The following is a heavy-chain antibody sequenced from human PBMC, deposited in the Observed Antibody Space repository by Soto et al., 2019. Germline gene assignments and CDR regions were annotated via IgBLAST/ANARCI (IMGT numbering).Heavy chain of an antibody. V-gene: IGHV1-18*01. CDR1: GYTFTSYG. D-gene: IGHD6-13*01. Sequence: QVQLVQSGAEVKKPGASVKVSCKASGYTFTSYGISWVRQAPGQGLEWMGWISAYNGNTNYAQKLQGRVTMTTDTSTSTAYMELRSLRSDDTAVYYCARDRLPVVVLAAAGTPTIDYWGQGTLVTVSS. J-gene: IGHJ4*02. CDR3: ARDRLPVVVLAAAGTPTIDY. CDR2: ISAYNGNT.